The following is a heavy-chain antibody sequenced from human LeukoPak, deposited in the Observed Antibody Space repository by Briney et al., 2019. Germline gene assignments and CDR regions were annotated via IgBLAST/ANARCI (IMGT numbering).Heavy chain of an antibody. CDR3: AKSGSWYYDSSGYYDY. Sequence: GGSLRLSCAASGFTFSSYAMSWVRQAPGKGLEWVSAISGSGGSTYYADSVKGRFTVSRDNSKNTLYLQMNSLRAEDTAVYYCAKSGSWYYDSSGYYDYWGQGTLVTVSS. J-gene: IGHJ4*02. CDR1: GFTFSSYA. CDR2: ISGSGGST. D-gene: IGHD3-22*01. V-gene: IGHV3-23*01.